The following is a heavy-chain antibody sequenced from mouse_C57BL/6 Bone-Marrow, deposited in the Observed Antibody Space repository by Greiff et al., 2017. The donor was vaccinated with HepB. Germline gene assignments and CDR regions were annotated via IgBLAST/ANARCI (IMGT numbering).Heavy chain of an antibody. V-gene: IGHV8-12*01. D-gene: IGHD1-1*01. CDR2: IYWDDDK. J-gene: IGHJ2*01. Sequence: QVQLQQSGPGILQSSQTLSLTCSFSGFSLSTSGMGVSWIRQPSGKGLEWLAHIYWDDDKRYNPSLKSRLTISKDTSRNQVFLKITSVDTADTATYYCARSHGSASYYFDYWGQGTTLTVSS. CDR3: ARSHGSASYYFDY. CDR1: GFSLSTSGMG.